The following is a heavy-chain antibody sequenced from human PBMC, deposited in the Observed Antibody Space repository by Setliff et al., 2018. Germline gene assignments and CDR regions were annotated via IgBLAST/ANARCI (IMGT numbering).Heavy chain of an antibody. V-gene: IGHV4-61*02. CDR1: GGSISSGSYY. Sequence: PSETLSLTCTVSGGSISSGSYYWSWIRQPAGKGLEWIGRIYTSGSTNYNPSLKSRVTISVDTSKNQFSLKLSSVTAADTAVYYCARQAHDLKGGTTLFYWFDPWGQGTLVTVSS. D-gene: IGHD1-26*01. CDR3: ARQAHDLKGGTTLFYWFDP. CDR2: IYTSGST. J-gene: IGHJ5*02.